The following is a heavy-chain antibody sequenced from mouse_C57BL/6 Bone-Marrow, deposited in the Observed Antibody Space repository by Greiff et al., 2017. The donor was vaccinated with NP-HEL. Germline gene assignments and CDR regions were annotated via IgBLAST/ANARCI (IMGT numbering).Heavy chain of an antibody. D-gene: IGHD2-5*01. J-gene: IGHJ3*01. V-gene: IGHV1-64*01. CDR2: IHPNSGST. CDR1: GYTFTSYW. CDR3: ARSYSNYGFAD. Sequence: QVQLQQPGAELVKPGASVKLSCKASGYTFTSYWMHWVKQRPGQGLEWIGMIHPNSGSTNYNEKFKSKATLTVDKSSSTAYMQLSSLTSEDSAVYYCARSYSNYGFADWGQGTLVTVSA.